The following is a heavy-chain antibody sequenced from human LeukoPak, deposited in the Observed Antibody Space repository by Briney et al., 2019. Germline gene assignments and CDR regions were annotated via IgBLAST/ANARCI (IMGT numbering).Heavy chain of an antibody. Sequence: TSETLSINCTVSGDSITNNGYYWSWIRQHPGKGLEWIGSIYYSGSTYYKSSLKTRITMSIDTSENQMSLKLTSVTAADTAKYYCARGNLTSDSDWLSPLPLDYWGQGTLVTVSS. J-gene: IGHJ4*02. V-gene: IGHV4-31*03. CDR2: IYYSGST. D-gene: IGHD3-9*01. CDR1: GDSITNNGYY. CDR3: ARGNLTSDSDWLSPLPLDY.